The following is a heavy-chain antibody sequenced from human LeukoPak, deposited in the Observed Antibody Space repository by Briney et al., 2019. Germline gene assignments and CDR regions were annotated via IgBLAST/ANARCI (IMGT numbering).Heavy chain of an antibody. CDR3: ARLGTAYDAFDI. D-gene: IGHD3-16*01. CDR2: IDPLSGGT. Sequence: GASVTVSCKASGYSFTGYYMYWVRQAPGQGLEWMGWIDPLSGGTNYARNFQGRVTMTRDTSISTAYMDLSSLTSDDTAVYYCARLGTAYDAFDIWGQGTVVTVSS. V-gene: IGHV1-2*02. CDR1: GYSFTGYY. J-gene: IGHJ3*02.